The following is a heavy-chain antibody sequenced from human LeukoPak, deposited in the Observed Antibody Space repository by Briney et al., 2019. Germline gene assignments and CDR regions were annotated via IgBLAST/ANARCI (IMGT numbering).Heavy chain of an antibody. Sequence: SETLSLTCTVGGDSISSSNSYWGRIRQPPGKGLEWIGSIYKTGSAYYDPSLKSRVTISIDTSKNQFSLKLSSVAAADTAVYYCKRGLRPHSFDSSGQNYWGQGTLVTVSS. CDR2: IYKTGSA. D-gene: IGHD3-22*01. CDR3: KRGLRPHSFDSSGQNY. CDR1: GDSISSSNSY. J-gene: IGHJ4*02. V-gene: IGHV4-39*07.